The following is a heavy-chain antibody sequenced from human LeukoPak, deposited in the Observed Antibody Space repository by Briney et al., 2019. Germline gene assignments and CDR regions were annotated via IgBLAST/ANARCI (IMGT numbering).Heavy chain of an antibody. J-gene: IGHJ3*02. CDR3: TRIPSSFYAFDI. CDR1: GFTFSTHA. D-gene: IGHD6-6*01. V-gene: IGHV3-73*01. CDR2: IRSKANSYAT. Sequence: GGSLRLSCAASGFTFSTHAMHWVRQASGKGLEWAGRIRSKANSYATAYAASVKGRFTISRDDSKNTAYLQMNSLKTEDTAVYYCTRIPSSFYAFDIWGQGTMVTVSS.